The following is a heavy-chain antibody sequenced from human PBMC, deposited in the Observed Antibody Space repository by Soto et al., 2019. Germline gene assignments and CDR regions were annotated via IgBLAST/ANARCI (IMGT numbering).Heavy chain of an antibody. CDR3: ARGAADYGDAFDI. CDR1: VDSTSIGGYY. D-gene: IGHD4-17*01. CDR2: IYWSGNT. Sequence: SETLCLTCIVSVDSTSIGGYYWSWIRQHPGKGLEWIGYIYWSGNTYFNPSLKSRVSISLGTSSNQFSLNLTSVTAADTAVYYCARGAADYGDAFDIWGKGKTVTV. V-gene: IGHV4-31*03. J-gene: IGHJ3*02.